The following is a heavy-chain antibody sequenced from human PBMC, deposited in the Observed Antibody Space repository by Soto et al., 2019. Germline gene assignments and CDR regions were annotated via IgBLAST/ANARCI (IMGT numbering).Heavy chain of an antibody. CDR3: AKESEGANYAFWSGYSFDS. CDR1: GFSFSSYA. Sequence: EVHLLEPGGGLVQPGGSLRLPCAASGFSFSSYAMSWFRQAPGKGLEWVSAISSSGTSTFYANSVRGRFTISRDASRKTLNLEMYTLRAEDTAFYYCAKESEGANYAFWSGYSFDSWGQGTLVTVAS. J-gene: IGHJ4*02. CDR2: ISSSGTST. V-gene: IGHV3-23*01. D-gene: IGHD3-3*01.